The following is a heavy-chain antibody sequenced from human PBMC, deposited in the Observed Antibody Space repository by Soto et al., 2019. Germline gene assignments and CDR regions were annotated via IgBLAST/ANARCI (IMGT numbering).Heavy chain of an antibody. Sequence: QVQLVESGGGVVQPGRSLRLSCAASGFTFSDYAMHWVRQAPGKGLEWVSVTSFDGNIKYYADYVKGRFTISRDNSKNTLYLQMNSLRGEDTAVFYCARTRMLAYYYGMDVWGQGTTVTVSS. D-gene: IGHD2-15*01. CDR1: GFTFSDYA. V-gene: IGHV3-30-3*01. CDR3: ARTRMLAYYYGMDV. J-gene: IGHJ6*02. CDR2: TSFDGNIK.